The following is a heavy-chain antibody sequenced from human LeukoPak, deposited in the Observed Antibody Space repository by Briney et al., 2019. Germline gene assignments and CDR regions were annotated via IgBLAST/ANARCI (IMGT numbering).Heavy chain of an antibody. J-gene: IGHJ4*02. Sequence: PSETLSLTCNVSGASISAYYWSWIRQPPGKGLEWIGYIYYTGSTNYNPSLKSRVTISVDTSKNQFSLKLNSVTAADTALYYCARLAGPSGSYKPSIDYWGQGTLVTVSS. CDR1: GASISAYY. V-gene: IGHV4-59*08. CDR2: IYYTGST. D-gene: IGHD1-26*01. CDR3: ARLAGPSGSYKPSIDY.